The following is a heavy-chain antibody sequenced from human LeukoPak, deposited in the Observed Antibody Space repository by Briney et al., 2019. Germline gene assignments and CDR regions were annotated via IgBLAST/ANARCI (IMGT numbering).Heavy chain of an antibody. J-gene: IGHJ4*02. CDR1: GFTFISYD. Sequence: GGSLSLSCAASGFTFISYDMNWIRQAPGKGPEWLSYISSRGTTMYYADSVKGRFTISRDNAKKSLDLQMNSLRAEDTAVYYCASSYSSDGYSRWIDYWGQGTLVTVSS. D-gene: IGHD6-19*01. CDR2: ISSRGTTM. CDR3: ASSYSSDGYSRWIDY. V-gene: IGHV3-48*01.